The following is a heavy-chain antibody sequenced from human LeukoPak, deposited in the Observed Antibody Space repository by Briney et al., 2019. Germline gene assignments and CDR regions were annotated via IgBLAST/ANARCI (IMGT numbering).Heavy chain of an antibody. J-gene: IGHJ5*02. CDR1: GFTFSSYS. CDR2: ISSSSSYI. D-gene: IGHD4-17*01. V-gene: IGHV3-21*01. Sequence: GGSLRLSCAASGFTFSSYSMNWVRQAPGKGLEWVSSISSSSSYIYYADSVKGRFTISRDNAKNSLYLQMNSLRAEDTAVHYCARGKDGNNWFDPWGQGTLVTVSS. CDR3: ARGKDGNNWFDP.